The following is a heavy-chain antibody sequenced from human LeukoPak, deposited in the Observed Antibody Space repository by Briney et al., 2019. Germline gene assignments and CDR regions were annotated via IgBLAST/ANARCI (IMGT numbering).Heavy chain of an antibody. CDR3: ARAHYGSGSDFDY. V-gene: IGHV4-34*01. CDR1: GGSFSGYY. Sequence: PSETLSLTCAVYGGSFSGYYWSWIRQPPGRGLEWIGEINRSGSTNYNPSLKSRVTISVDTSKNQFSLKLSSVTAADTAVYYCARAHYGSGSDFDYWGQGTLVTVSS. CDR2: INRSGST. D-gene: IGHD3-10*01. J-gene: IGHJ4*02.